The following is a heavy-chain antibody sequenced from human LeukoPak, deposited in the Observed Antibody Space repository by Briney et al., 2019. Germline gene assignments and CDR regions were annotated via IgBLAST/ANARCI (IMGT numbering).Heavy chain of an antibody. J-gene: IGHJ6*03. V-gene: IGHV4-34*01. CDR2: INDSGST. CDR1: GFSFSDSY. CDR3: ARVKDPGGYYYYYYMDV. Sequence: PGGSLRLSCVVSGFSFSDSYMTWIRQPPGKGLEWIGEINDSGSTKYNPSLKSRVTISIDTSKNQFSLKVTSVTAADTAVYYCARVKDPGGYYYYYYMDVWGKGTTVTVSS. D-gene: IGHD3-16*01.